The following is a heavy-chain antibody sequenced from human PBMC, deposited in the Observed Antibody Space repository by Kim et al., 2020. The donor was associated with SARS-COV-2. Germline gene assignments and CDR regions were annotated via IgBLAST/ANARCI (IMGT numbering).Heavy chain of an antibody. Sequence: ASVKVSCKASGYTFTGYYMHWVRQAPGQGLEWMGWINPNSGCTNYAQKFQGRVTMTRDTSISTAYMEMSRLRSDDTAVYYCARTFTVAAAGMRWGGIAFDSWGQGTLVTVSS. CDR3: ARTFTVAAAGMRWGGIAFDS. V-gene: IGHV1-2*02. CDR1: GYTFTGYY. CDR2: INPNSGCT. J-gene: IGHJ3*02. D-gene: IGHD6-13*01.